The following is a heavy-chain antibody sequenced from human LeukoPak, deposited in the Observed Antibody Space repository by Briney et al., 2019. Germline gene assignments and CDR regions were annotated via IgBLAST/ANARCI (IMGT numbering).Heavy chain of an antibody. J-gene: IGHJ3*02. CDR1: GFTFSSYG. Sequence: PGGSLRLSCAASGFTFSSYGMHWVREAPGKGLEWGAVISYDGSNKYYADSVKGRFTISRDNSKNTLYLQMNSLRAEDTAVYYCAREARTTVVTLGAFDIWGQGTMVTVSS. V-gene: IGHV3-30*03. CDR2: ISYDGSNK. D-gene: IGHD4-23*01. CDR3: AREARTTVVTLGAFDI.